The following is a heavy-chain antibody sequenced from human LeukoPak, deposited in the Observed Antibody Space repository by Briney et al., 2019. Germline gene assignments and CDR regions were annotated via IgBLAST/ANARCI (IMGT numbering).Heavy chain of an antibody. Sequence: PGGSLRLSCAASGFTFSSYAMSWVRQAPGKGLEWVSAISGSGGSTYYADSVKGRFTISRDNSKNTLYLQMNSLRAEDTAVYYCANRVGATSFYFDYWGQGTLVTVSS. V-gene: IGHV3-23*01. D-gene: IGHD1-26*01. CDR1: GFTFSSYA. J-gene: IGHJ4*02. CDR3: ANRVGATSFYFDY. CDR2: ISGSGGST.